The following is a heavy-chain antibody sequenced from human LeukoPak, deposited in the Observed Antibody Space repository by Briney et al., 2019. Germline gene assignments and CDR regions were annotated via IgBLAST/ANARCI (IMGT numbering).Heavy chain of an antibody. CDR3: ARHVQDYYGSGTEGLYYFDY. CDR1: GYSFTTYW. J-gene: IGHJ4*02. CDR2: IYPGDPDT. V-gene: IGHV5-51*01. D-gene: IGHD3-10*01. Sequence: GESLKISCKGSGYSFTTYWIGWVRQMPGKGLEWMGIIYPGDPDTRYSPSFQGQVTISADKSISTAYLQWSSLKASDTAMYYCARHVQDYYGSGTEGLYYFDYWGQGTLVTVSS.